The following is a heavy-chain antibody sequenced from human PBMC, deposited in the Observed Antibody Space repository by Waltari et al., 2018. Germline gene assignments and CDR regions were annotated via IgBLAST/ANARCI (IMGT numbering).Heavy chain of an antibody. Sequence: QITLKESGPTLVKPTQTLTLTCTFSGFSLSTSGVGVGWIRQPPGKALEWLALIYWNDDKRYSPSLKSRLTITKDTYKNQVVLTMTNMDPVDTATYYCAHYVLRFLERYPAAFDIWGQGTMVTVSS. J-gene: IGHJ3*02. CDR3: AHYVLRFLERYPAAFDI. CDR1: GFSLSTSGVG. CDR2: IYWNDDK. D-gene: IGHD3-3*01. V-gene: IGHV2-5*01.